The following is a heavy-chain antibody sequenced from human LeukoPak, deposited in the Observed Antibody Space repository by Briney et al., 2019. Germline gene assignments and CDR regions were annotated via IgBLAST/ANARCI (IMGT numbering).Heavy chain of an antibody. Sequence: SETLSLTCTVSGGSISSYYWSWIRQPPGKGLEWIGYIYYSGGTNYNPSLKSRVTISVDTSKNQFSLKLSSVTAADTAVYYCARQGNIAVARHDAFDIWGQGTMVTVSS. CDR3: ARQGNIAVARHDAFDI. J-gene: IGHJ3*02. V-gene: IGHV4-59*08. CDR1: GGSISSYY. D-gene: IGHD6-19*01. CDR2: IYYSGGT.